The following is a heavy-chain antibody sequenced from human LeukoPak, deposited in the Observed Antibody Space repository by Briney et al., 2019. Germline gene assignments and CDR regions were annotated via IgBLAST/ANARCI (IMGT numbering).Heavy chain of an antibody. J-gene: IGHJ4*02. Sequence: PGRSLRLSCGASGFTFSSYSMNWVRQAPGKGLEWVSYISSSSSPIYYADSVKGRFTISRDNAKNSLYLQMNSLRAEDTAVYYCARLGVGNYFDYWGQGTLVTVSS. CDR3: ARLGVGNYFDY. V-gene: IGHV3-48*01. CDR1: GFTFSSYS. D-gene: IGHD3-3*01. CDR2: ISSSSSPI.